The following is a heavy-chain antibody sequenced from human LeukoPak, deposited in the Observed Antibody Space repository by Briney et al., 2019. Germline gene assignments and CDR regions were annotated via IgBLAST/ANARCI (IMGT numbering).Heavy chain of an antibody. CDR1: GYTFTSYS. Sequence: ASVKVSCKASGYTFTSYSMNWVRQAPGQGPEWMGIINPSDASTTYAQKFQGRVTMTRDMSTSTAYMELRSLRADDTAVYYCARDRNPYDFEGDHPNDYWGQGTLVTVSS. J-gene: IGHJ4*02. CDR2: INPSDAST. V-gene: IGHV1-46*01. CDR3: ARDRNPYDFEGDHPNDY. D-gene: IGHD3-3*01.